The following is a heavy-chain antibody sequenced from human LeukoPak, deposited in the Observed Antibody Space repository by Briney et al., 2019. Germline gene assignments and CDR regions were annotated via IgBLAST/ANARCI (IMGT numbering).Heavy chain of an antibody. J-gene: IGHJ5*02. CDR2: IYTSGST. D-gene: IGHD4-17*01. Sequence: SETLSLTCTVSGRSISSYYWSWIRQPAGKGLEWIGRIYTSGSTNYNPSLKSRVTMSVDTSKNQFSLKLSSVTAADTAVYYCARDTAVTVRSWFDPWGQGTLVTVSS. CDR3: ARDTAVTVRSWFDP. V-gene: IGHV4-4*07. CDR1: GRSISSYY.